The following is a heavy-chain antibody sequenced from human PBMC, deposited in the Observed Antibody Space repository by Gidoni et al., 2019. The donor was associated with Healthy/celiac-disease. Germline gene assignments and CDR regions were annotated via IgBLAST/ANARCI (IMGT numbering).Heavy chain of an antibody. D-gene: IGHD3-9*01. V-gene: IGHV3-21*01. Sequence: EVQLVESGGGLVKPGGSLRLSCAASGFTFSSYSMNWVRQAPGKGLEWVSSISSSSSYIYYADSVKGRFTISKENAKNSLYLQMNSLRAEDTAVYYCARNYDILTGLDYWGQGTLVTVSS. CDR2: ISSSSSYI. J-gene: IGHJ4*02. CDR1: GFTFSSYS. CDR3: ARNYDILTGLDY.